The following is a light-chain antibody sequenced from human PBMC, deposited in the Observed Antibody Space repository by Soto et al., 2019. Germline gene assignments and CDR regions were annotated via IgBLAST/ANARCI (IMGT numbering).Light chain of an antibody. CDR2: ASS. CDR3: QQANSFPIT. J-gene: IGKJ4*01. CDR1: QDIISW. Sequence: DIQMTQSPSSVSASVGDTVTITCRASQDIISWLAWYQQKPGKAPKLLIYASSSLQSGVPSRFSGSRSGTDFTLTISSLQPEDFATYYCQQANSFPITFGGGTRLEIK. V-gene: IGKV1-12*01.